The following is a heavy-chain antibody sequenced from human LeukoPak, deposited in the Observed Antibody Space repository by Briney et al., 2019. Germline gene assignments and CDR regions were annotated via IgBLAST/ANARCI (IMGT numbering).Heavy chain of an antibody. CDR3: AKLWFGDSYGMDV. CDR2: ISSSSSYT. CDR1: GFTFSDYY. J-gene: IGHJ6*04. D-gene: IGHD3-10*01. Sequence: PGGSLRLSCAASGFTFSDYYMSWIRQAPGKGLEWVSYISSSSSYTNYADSVKGRFTISRDNTKNSLYLQMNSLRAEDTAVYYCAKLWFGDSYGMDVWGKGTTVTVSS. V-gene: IGHV3-11*06.